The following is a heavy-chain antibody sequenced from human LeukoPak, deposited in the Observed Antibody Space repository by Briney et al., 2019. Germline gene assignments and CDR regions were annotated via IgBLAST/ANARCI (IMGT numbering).Heavy chain of an antibody. J-gene: IGHJ4*02. CDR3: AITYYYDSSGSYYFDY. CDR2: IIPILGIA. V-gene: IGHV1-69*04. CDR1: GGTFSSYA. Sequence: ASVKVSCKASGGTFSSYAISWVRQALGQGLEWMGRIIPILGIANYAQKFQGRVTITADKSTSTAYMELSSLRSEDTAVYYCAITYYYDSSGSYYFDYWGQGTLVTVSS. D-gene: IGHD3-22*01.